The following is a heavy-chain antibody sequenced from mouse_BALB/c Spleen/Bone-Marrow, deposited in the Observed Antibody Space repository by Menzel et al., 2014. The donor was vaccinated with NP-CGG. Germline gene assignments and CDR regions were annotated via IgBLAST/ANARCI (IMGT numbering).Heavy chain of an antibody. D-gene: IGHD2-3*01. Sequence: EVQLQQSGPELMKPGASVKISCKASGYLFTSYYMHWVKPSHGESLEWIGYFDPFNGGTSYNQKFKGKATLTVDKSSSTAYMHLSSPTSEDSAVYFCARSYDGYPYAMNYWGQGTSVTVSS. CDR1: GYLFTSYY. CDR2: FDPFNGGT. CDR3: ARSYDGYPYAMNY. J-gene: IGHJ4*01. V-gene: IGHV1S135*01.